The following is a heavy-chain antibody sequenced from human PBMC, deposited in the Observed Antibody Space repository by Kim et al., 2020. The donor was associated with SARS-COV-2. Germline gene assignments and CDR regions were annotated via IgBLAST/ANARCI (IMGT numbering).Heavy chain of an antibody. V-gene: IGHV4-34*01. CDR1: GGSFSGYY. D-gene: IGHD1-26*01. CDR3: ARGGAATKFLAIYYYYGMDV. Sequence: SETLSLTCAVYGGSFSGYYWSWIRQPPGKGLEWIGEINHSGSTNYNPSLKSRVTISVDTSKNQFSLKLSSVTAADTAVYYCARGGAATKFLAIYYYYGMDVWGQGTTVTVSS. CDR2: INHSGST. J-gene: IGHJ6*02.